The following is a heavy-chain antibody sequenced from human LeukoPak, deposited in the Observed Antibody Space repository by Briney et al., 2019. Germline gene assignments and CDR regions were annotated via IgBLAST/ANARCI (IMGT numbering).Heavy chain of an antibody. D-gene: IGHD6-6*01. CDR1: GFTFSSYA. Sequence: QAGGSLRLSCVASGFTFSSYAMHWIRQAPGKGLEWVAVISYDGSNKYYADSVKGRFTISRANSKNTLYLQMNSLRAEDTAVYYGARGSGYSSSLGEKWGQGTLVTVSS. CDR2: ISYDGSNK. J-gene: IGHJ4*02. V-gene: IGHV3-30*04. CDR3: ARGSGYSSSLGEK.